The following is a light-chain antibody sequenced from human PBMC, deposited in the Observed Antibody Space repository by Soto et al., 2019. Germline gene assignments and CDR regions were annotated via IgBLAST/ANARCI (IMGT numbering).Light chain of an antibody. J-gene: IGKJ1*01. CDR2: GAS. V-gene: IGKV3-20*01. CDR1: QSASSSY. Sequence: EIVLTQSPGTLSLSPGERDTLSCRASQSASSSYLAWYQQKPGQAPRLLIYGASSRATGIPDRFSGSGSGTDFTLAISRLEPEDFAVYYCQQCGTSPCTFGQGTKVQI. CDR3: QQCGTSPCT.